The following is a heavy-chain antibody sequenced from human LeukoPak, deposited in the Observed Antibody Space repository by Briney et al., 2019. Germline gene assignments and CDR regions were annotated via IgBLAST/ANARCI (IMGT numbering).Heavy chain of an antibody. CDR3: ARELPGGDAFDI. CDR2: INWNGDSI. D-gene: IGHD1-26*01. CDR1: GFTFDDYG. Sequence: PGGSLRLSYAASGFTFDDYGMSWVRQAPGKGLEWVSGINWNGDSIGYVDSVKGRFTISRDNAKNSLYLQMNSLRAEDTAVYYCARELPGGDAFDIWGQGTMVTVSS. V-gene: IGHV3-20*03. J-gene: IGHJ3*02.